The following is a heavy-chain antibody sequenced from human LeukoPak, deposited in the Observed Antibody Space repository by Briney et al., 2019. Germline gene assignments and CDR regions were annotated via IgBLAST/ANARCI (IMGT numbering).Heavy chain of an antibody. Sequence: GGSLRLSCAASGFTLSNYWMHWVRQAPGKGLVWVSRINADGSSASYADSVKGRFTISRDNAKNTLYLQMNSLRTEDTAMYYCARDYGRSRDYGMDVWGQGTTVTVSS. D-gene: IGHD3-10*01. J-gene: IGHJ6*02. V-gene: IGHV3-74*01. CDR1: GFTLSNYW. CDR2: INADGSSA. CDR3: ARDYGRSRDYGMDV.